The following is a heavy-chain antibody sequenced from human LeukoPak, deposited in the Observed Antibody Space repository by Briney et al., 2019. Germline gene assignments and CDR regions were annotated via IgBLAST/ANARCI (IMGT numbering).Heavy chain of an antibody. D-gene: IGHD3-10*01. Sequence: GGSLRLSCAASGFTFSSYSMNWVRQAPGKGLEGVSSISSSSSYIYYADSVKGRFTVSRDNAKNSLYLQMNSLRAEDTAVYYCARLPLSSGSYLSWGQGTLVTVSS. V-gene: IGHV3-21*01. CDR3: ARLPLSSGSYLS. CDR1: GFTFSSYS. J-gene: IGHJ4*02. CDR2: ISSSSSYI.